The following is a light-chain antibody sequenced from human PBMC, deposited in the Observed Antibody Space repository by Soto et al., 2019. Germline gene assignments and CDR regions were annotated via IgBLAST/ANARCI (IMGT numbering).Light chain of an antibody. Sequence: EIVLTQSPGTLSLSPGERATLSCRASQSVSSSYLAWYQQKPGQAPRLLIYGASSRATGITDRFSGSGSATDFTLPISRLEHEDVAVYYCQQYCSSPSWTFGQGTKVEIK. V-gene: IGKV3-20*01. CDR1: QSVSSSY. CDR2: GAS. J-gene: IGKJ1*01. CDR3: QQYCSSPSWT.